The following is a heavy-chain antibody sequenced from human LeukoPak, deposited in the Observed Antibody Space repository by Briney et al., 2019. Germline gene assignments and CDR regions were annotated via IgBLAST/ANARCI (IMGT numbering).Heavy chain of an antibody. Sequence: PSETLSLTCTVSGVSISSSNSYWGWIRQPPGKGLEWIGSIYYSGNTYYNASLKSQVSISIDTSKNQFSLKLSSVTAADTAVYYCAKSPGGYSGPFGDWGQVTLVTVSS. CDR3: AKSPGGYSGPFGD. D-gene: IGHD5-12*01. CDR2: IYYSGNT. J-gene: IGHJ4*02. V-gene: IGHV4-39*01. CDR1: GVSISSSNSY.